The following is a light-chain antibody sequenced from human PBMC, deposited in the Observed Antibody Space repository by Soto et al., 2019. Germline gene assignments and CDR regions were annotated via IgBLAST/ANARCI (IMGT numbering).Light chain of an antibody. CDR1: QSVRSN. CDR2: GAS. V-gene: IGKV3-15*01. CDR3: QQSKKWPPLT. Sequence: EIVMTQSPATLSVSPGESVTLSCWTSQSVRSNLAWYQQKPGQAPRLLIYGASTRAAGIPVRFSGGGSGTEFTLTISGLQSEDLAIYYCQQSKKWPPLTFGPGTRVEFK. J-gene: IGKJ1*01.